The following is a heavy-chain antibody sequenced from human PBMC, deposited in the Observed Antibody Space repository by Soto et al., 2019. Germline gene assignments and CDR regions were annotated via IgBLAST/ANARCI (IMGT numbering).Heavy chain of an antibody. Sequence: SETLSLTCAVYGGSFSGYYWSWIRQPPGTGLEWIGEINHSGSTNYNPSLKSRVTISVDTSKNQFSLRLSSVTAADTAVYYCARVHYDSGGYYYPINYYFDYWGQGTLVTVSS. CDR1: GGSFSGYY. V-gene: IGHV4-34*01. D-gene: IGHD3-22*01. J-gene: IGHJ4*02. CDR2: INHSGST. CDR3: ARVHYDSGGYYYPINYYFDY.